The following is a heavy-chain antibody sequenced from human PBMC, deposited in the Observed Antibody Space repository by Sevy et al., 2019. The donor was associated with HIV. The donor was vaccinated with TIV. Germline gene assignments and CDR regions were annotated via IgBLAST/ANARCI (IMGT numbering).Heavy chain of an antibody. CDR3: ASLSHVDTAMAEYYFDY. D-gene: IGHD5-18*01. CDR2: IYYSGST. CDR1: GGSISSSSYY. V-gene: IGHV4-39*01. Sequence: SETLSLTCTVSGGSISSSSYYWGWIRQPPGKGLEWIGSIYYSGSTYYNPSLKSRVTISVDTSKNQFSLKLSSVTAADTAVYYCASLSHVDTAMAEYYFDYWVQGTLVTVSS. J-gene: IGHJ4*02.